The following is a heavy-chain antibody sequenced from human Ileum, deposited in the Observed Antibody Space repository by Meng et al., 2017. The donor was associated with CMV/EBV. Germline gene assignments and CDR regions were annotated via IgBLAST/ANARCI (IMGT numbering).Heavy chain of an antibody. Sequence: GESLKISCAASGFIFSDYWMSWVRQAPGKGLEWVANIRQDGRDKYYAESVKGRFTISRDNVKRSLYLQMNSLRAEDTAAYYCARSPKEEEAGSWGQGTLVTVSS. J-gene: IGHJ4*02. V-gene: IGHV3-7*01. CDR1: GFIFSDYW. CDR3: ARSPKEEEAGS. D-gene: IGHD6-19*01. CDR2: IRQDGRDK.